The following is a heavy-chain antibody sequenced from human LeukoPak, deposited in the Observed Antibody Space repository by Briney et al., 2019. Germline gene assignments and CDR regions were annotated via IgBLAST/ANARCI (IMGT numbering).Heavy chain of an antibody. J-gene: IGHJ6*03. D-gene: IGHD1-26*01. CDR2: ISAYNGNT. V-gene: IGHV1-18*01. CDR1: GYTFTSYG. Sequence: ASVKVSCKASGYTFTSYGISWVRQAPGQGLEWMGWISAYNGNTNYAQKLQGRVTMTTDTSTSTAYMELRSLRSDDTAVYYRAREGGGGSYYYYYYMDVWGKGTTVTVSS. CDR3: AREGGGGSYYYYYYMDV.